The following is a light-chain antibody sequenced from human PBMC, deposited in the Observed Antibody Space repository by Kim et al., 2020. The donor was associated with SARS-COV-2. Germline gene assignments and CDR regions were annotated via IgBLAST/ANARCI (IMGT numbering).Light chain of an antibody. J-gene: IGLJ3*02. CDR2: YDS. CDR3: QVWDSRSDHPGV. CDR1: NIGSKS. Sequence: SYELTQPPSVSVAPGKTARITCGGNNIGSKSVHWYQQKPGQAPVLVIYYDSDWPSGIPERFSGSNSGNTATLTISRVEAGDEADYYCQVWDSRSDHPGVFGGGTQLTVL. V-gene: IGLV3-21*04.